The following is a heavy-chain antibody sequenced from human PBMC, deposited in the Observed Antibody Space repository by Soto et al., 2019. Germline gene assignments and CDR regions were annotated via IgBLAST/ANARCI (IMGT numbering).Heavy chain of an antibody. J-gene: IGHJ4*02. CDR1: GFTFSNAW. CDR3: TTDGDQWLAPFDH. Sequence: PWGSLRLSCAASGFTFSNAWMSWVRQAPGKGLEWVGRIKSKTDGGTTDYAAPVKGRFTISRDDSKNTLYLQMNSLKTEDTAVYYCTTDGDQWLAPFDHWGQGPLVPVSS. D-gene: IGHD6-19*01. CDR2: IKSKTDGGTT. V-gene: IGHV3-15*01.